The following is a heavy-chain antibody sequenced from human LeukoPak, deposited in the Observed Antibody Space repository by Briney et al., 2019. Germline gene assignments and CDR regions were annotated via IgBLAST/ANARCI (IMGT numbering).Heavy chain of an antibody. CDR2: ISSSSSYI. Sequence: GGSLRLSCAASGFTFSSYSMNWVRQAPGKGLEWVSSISSSSSYIYYADSVKGRFTISRDNAKNSLYLQMNSLRAEGTAVYYCATFAAVAAGGAWGQGTLVTVSS. J-gene: IGHJ5*02. CDR1: GFTFSSYS. D-gene: IGHD6-19*01. CDR3: ATFAAVAAGGA. V-gene: IGHV3-21*01.